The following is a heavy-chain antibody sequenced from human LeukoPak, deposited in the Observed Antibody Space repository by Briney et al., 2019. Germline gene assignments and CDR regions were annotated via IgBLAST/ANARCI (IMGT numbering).Heavy chain of an antibody. CDR2: IYYSGST. CDR3: ARETRVVKGLFDY. Sequence: SSETLSLTCAVYGGSFSGYYWSWIRQPPGKGLEWIGYIYYSGSTNYNPSLKSRVTISVDTSKNQFSLKLSSVTAADTAVYYCARETRVVKGLFDYWGQGTLVTVSS. V-gene: IGHV4-59*12. J-gene: IGHJ4*02. CDR1: GGSFSGYY. D-gene: IGHD3-22*01.